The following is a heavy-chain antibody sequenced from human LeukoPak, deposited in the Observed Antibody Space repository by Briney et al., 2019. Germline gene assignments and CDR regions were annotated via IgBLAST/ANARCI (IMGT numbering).Heavy chain of an antibody. Sequence: GGSLRLSCAASGFTFRSYAMHWARQAQGKGLEGVAVISYDGSNKYYADSVEGRFTISRDNSKNTLYLQMNSLRAEDTAVYYCARGYRYYDFWSGTPIDPWGQGTLVTVSS. D-gene: IGHD3-3*01. V-gene: IGHV3-30-3*01. J-gene: IGHJ5*02. CDR1: GFTFRSYA. CDR3: ARGYRYYDFWSGTPIDP. CDR2: ISYDGSNK.